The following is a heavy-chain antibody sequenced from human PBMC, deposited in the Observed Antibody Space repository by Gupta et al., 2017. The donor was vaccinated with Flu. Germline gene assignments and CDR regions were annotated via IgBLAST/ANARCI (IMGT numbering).Heavy chain of an antibody. V-gene: IGHV3-48*03. Sequence: EVQLVESGGGLVQPGGSLRLSCVGSGFTFSDYEMNWVRVAPGKGLEWVSFISSVAATYYTDSVKGRFTTSRDNAKNAVYLQMNNLRAEDTAFYYCARGHWDSWGQGTLVTVSS. J-gene: IGHJ4*02. CDR2: ISSVAAT. CDR1: GFTFSDYE. CDR3: ARGHWDS.